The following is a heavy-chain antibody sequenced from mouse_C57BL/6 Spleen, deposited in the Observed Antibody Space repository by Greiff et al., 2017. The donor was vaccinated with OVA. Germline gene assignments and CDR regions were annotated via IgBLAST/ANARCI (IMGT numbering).Heavy chain of an antibody. D-gene: IGHD2-4*01. V-gene: IGHV1-4*01. Sequence: QVQLQQPGAELARPGASVKMSCKASGYTFTSYTMHWVKQRPGQGLEWIGYINPSSGYTKYNQKFKDKATLTADKSSSTAYMQLSSLTSEDSAVYYCARVDYDYAWFAYWGQGTLVTVSA. CDR2: INPSSGYT. CDR3: ARVDYDYAWFAY. J-gene: IGHJ3*01. CDR1: GYTFTSYT.